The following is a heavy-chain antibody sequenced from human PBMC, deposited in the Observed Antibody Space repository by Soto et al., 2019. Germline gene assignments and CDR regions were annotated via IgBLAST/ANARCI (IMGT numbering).Heavy chain of an antibody. J-gene: IGHJ4*02. CDR3: ARGSRPTYYDILTGYFDY. CDR1: GYTFTSYA. V-gene: IGHV1-3*01. CDR2: INAGNGNT. Sequence: ASVKVSCKASGYTFTSYAMHWVRQAPGQRLEWMGWINAGNGNTKYSQKFQGRVTITGDTSASTAYMELSSLRSEDTAVYYCARGSRPTYYDILTGYFDYWGQGTLVTVSS. D-gene: IGHD3-9*01.